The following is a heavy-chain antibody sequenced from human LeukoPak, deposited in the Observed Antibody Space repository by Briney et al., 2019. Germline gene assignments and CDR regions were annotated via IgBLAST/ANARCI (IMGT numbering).Heavy chain of an antibody. J-gene: IGHJ4*02. CDR1: GFTFSSYW. V-gene: IGHV3-74*01. CDR3: ARVDSSGYLSGSPPALDY. D-gene: IGHD3-22*01. Sequence: GGSLRLSCAASGFTFSSYWMHWVRQVPGKGLVWVSRINSAGSSTTYADSVKGRFTISRDNAKNTLYLQMNSLRAEDMAVYYCARVDSSGYLSGSPPALDYWGQGTLVTVSS. CDR2: INSAGSST.